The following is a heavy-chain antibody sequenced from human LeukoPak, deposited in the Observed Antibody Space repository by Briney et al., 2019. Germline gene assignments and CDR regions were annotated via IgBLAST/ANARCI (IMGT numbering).Heavy chain of an antibody. Sequence: PGGSLRLSCAASGFTFSSYAMHWVRQAPGKGLEWVAVISYDGRNKYYADSVKGRFTISRDNSKNTLYLQMNSLRAEDTAVYYCARARAAAGTEDFDYWGQGTLVTVSS. D-gene: IGHD6-13*01. J-gene: IGHJ4*02. CDR2: ISYDGRNK. CDR3: ARARAAAGTEDFDY. CDR1: GFTFSSYA. V-gene: IGHV3-30*04.